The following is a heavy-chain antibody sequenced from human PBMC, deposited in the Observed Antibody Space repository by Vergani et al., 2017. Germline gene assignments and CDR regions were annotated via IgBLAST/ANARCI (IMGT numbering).Heavy chain of an antibody. Sequence: QVQLVESGGGVVQPGRSLRLSCTASGFRFKIFSMHWVRQAPRKGLGWVAAMSYDGEFKNYLDSVKGRFTISRDNSKNILYLVMSSLRAEDTALYHCVKPRSYHNWNDDLHYWVQGTLVTVSS. CDR3: VKPRSYHNWNDDLHY. CDR2: MSYDGEFK. D-gene: IGHD1-1*01. CDR1: GFRFKIFS. J-gene: IGHJ4*02. V-gene: IGHV3-30*18.